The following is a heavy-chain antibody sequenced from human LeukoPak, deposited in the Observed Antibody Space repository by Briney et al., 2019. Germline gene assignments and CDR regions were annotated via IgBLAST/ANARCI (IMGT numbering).Heavy chain of an antibody. D-gene: IGHD6-13*01. V-gene: IGHV3-21*01. J-gene: IGHJ4*02. CDR3: ARVGAAAVSALDY. CDR2: ISSSSSYI. Sequence: GGSLRLSCAASGFTFSSYSMNWVRQAPGKGLEWVSSISSSSSYIYCADSVKGRFTISRDNAKNSLYLQMNSLRAEDTAVYYCARVGAAAVSALDYWGQGTLVTVSS. CDR1: GFTFSSYS.